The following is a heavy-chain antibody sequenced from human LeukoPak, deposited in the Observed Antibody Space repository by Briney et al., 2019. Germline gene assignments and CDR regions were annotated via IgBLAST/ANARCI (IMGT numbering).Heavy chain of an antibody. CDR1: GFTFSRHW. D-gene: IGHD2-15*01. J-gene: IGHJ4*02. CDR2: IKQDGSAK. CDR3: AGDNGWSADF. Sequence: QPGGSLRLSCAASGFTFSRHWMYWVRQAPGKGLEWVANIKQDGSAKPYVDSVKGRFTISRDNAKNSLFLQMNSLRVEDTAVYYCAGDNGWSADFWGQGTLVTVSS. V-gene: IGHV3-7*03.